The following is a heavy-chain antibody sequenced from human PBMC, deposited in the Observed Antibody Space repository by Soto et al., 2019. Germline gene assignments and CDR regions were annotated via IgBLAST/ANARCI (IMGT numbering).Heavy chain of an antibody. D-gene: IGHD2-15*01. CDR2: IYYSGST. Sequence: SETLSLTCTVSGGSISSSSYYWGWIRQPPGKGLEWIGSIYYSGSTYYNPSLKSRVTISEDTSKNRFSLKLSSVTAADTAVYYCARLGSYCSGGSCYSLSNWFDPWGQGTLVTVSS. V-gene: IGHV4-39*01. J-gene: IGHJ5*02. CDR1: GGSISSSSYY. CDR3: ARLGSYCSGGSCYSLSNWFDP.